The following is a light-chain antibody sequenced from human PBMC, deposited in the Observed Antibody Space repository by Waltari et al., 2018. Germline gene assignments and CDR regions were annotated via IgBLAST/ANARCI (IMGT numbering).Light chain of an antibody. CDR2: STN. Sequence: QTVVTQEPSLSVSPGGTVTLTCGLNSGSVSTTYYPSWYQQTPGQAPRTLIYSTNTRASGVPDRFFGSILGKKTALTITGAQADDECDYSCVLNLGSGISVFGGGTKLTVL. CDR3: VLNLGSGISV. CDR1: SGSVSTTYY. J-gene: IGLJ3*02. V-gene: IGLV8-61*01.